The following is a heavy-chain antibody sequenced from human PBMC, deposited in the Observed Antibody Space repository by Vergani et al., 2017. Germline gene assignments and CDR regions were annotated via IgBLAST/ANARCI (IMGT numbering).Heavy chain of an antibody. D-gene: IGHD2/OR15-2a*01. V-gene: IGHV3-23*01. CDR1: GFTFSACP. Sequence: EVQLLQSGGGVIQPGGSVRLSCAASGFTFSACPMTWVRQAPGKGLVWVSAISARYPSTYYADSVKGRFTISRDNSKNMLYLQMNSLRAEDTAVYYCARLSYDTTSYLQGGYDCWGQGTLVSVSS. CDR3: ARLSYDTTSYLQGGYDC. J-gene: IGHJ4*02. CDR2: ISARYPST.